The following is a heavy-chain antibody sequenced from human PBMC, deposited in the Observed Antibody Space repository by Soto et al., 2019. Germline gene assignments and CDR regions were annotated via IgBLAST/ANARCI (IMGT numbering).Heavy chain of an antibody. Sequence: VQLVQSGGEVKKPGASVEVSCRTSGYMFTTYGMSWVRQAPGQGLEWMAWISAYNGNKKYAQKFQGRVTMTTDTSTSTVSMELRNLTPADTATYFCARTGGGMAARPLEYWGQGTLVTVSS. CDR1: GYMFTTYG. D-gene: IGHD6-6*01. V-gene: IGHV1-18*04. CDR2: ISAYNGNK. J-gene: IGHJ4*02. CDR3: ARTGGGMAARPLEY.